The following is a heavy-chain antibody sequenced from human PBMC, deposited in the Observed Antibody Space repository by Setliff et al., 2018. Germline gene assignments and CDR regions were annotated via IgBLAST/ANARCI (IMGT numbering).Heavy chain of an antibody. CDR3: AREVVGAPSAFDI. D-gene: IGHD1-26*01. CDR2: IYYSGST. CDR1: GGSISSSSYY. J-gene: IGHJ3*02. Sequence: PSETLSLTCTVSGGSISSSSYYWGWIRQPPGKGLEWTGSIYYSGSTYYNPSLKSRVTISVDTSKNQFSLKLRSVTAADTAVYYCAREVVGAPSAFDIWGQGTMVTVS. V-gene: IGHV4-39*02.